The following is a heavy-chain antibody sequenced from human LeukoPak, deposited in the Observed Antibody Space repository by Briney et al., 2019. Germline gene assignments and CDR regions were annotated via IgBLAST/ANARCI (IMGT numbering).Heavy chain of an antibody. J-gene: IGHJ4*02. CDR2: INPSGGST. CDR3: AREGWLRFSAPNSDY. CDR1: GYTFTSYY. V-gene: IGHV1-46*01. D-gene: IGHD5-12*01. Sequence: ASVKVSCKASGYTFTSYYMHWVRQAPGQGLEWMGIINPSGGSTSYAQKFQGRVTMTRDTSTSTVYMELSSLRSEDTAVYYCAREGWLRFSAPNSDYWGQGTLVTVSS.